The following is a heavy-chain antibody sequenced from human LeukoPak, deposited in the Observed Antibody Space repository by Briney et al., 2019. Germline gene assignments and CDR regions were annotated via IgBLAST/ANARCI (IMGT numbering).Heavy chain of an antibody. CDR2: INHSGST. D-gene: IGHD6-6*01. CDR3: ARGIAARRYYYYYMDV. CDR1: GGSFSGCY. J-gene: IGHJ6*03. Sequence: SKTLSLTCAVYGGSFSGCYWSWIRQPPGKGLEWIGEINHSGSTNYNPSLKSRVTISVDTSKNQFSLKLSSVTAADTAVYYCARGIAARRYYYYYMDVWGKGTTVTVSS. V-gene: IGHV4-34*01.